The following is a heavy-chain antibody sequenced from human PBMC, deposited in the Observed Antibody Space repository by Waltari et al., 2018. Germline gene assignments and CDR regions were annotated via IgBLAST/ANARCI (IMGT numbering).Heavy chain of an antibody. CDR1: GYTFSGYY. V-gene: IGHV1-2*06. J-gene: IGHJ6*02. CDR3: ARVAGWVGSALPKKDGMDV. CDR2: INPNSGGT. Sequence: QVQLVQSGAEVKKPGASVRVSCKASGYTFSGYYMHWVRQAPGQGGEGKGRINPNSGGTNEAQKLQGRVTMTRDTSTSTAYMGLSRLTYDDTAVYYGARVAGWVGSALPKKDGMDVWGQGTTVTVSS. D-gene: IGHD3-10*01.